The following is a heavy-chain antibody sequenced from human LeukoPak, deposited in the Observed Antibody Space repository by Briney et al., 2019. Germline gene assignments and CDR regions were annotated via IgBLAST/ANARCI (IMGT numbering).Heavy chain of an antibody. CDR2: IYYSGIT. J-gene: IGHJ3*02. V-gene: IGHV4-59*01. CDR1: GDSISSYY. CDR3: ARGLYCGGDCYPDAFDI. D-gene: IGHD2-21*02. Sequence: PSETLSLTCTVSGDSISSYYWSWIRQPPGKGLEWIAYIYYSGITNYNPSLKSRVTISVDTSKNQFSLKLSSVTAADTAVYYCARGLYCGGDCYPDAFDIWGQGTMVTVSS.